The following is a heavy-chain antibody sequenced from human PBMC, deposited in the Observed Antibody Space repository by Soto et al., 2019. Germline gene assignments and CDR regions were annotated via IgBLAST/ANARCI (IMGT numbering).Heavy chain of an antibody. V-gene: IGHV3-23*01. Sequence: VGLKRHSYASSGGTFSSYGVRLVRKTKGKGLEWVSAISGSGGSTYYADSVKGRFTISRDNSKNTLYLQMNSLRAEDTAVYYCAKLDDFWSGYSHNYGMDVWGQGTTVTVSS. J-gene: IGHJ6*02. CDR2: ISGSGGST. D-gene: IGHD3-3*01. CDR1: GGTFSSYG. CDR3: AKLDDFWSGYSHNYGMDV.